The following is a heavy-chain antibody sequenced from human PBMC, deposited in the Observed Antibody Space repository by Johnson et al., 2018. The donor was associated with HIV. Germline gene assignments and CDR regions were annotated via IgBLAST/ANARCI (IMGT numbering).Heavy chain of an antibody. D-gene: IGHD1/OR15-1a*01. CDR3: ARGGLGFQNIHDPLDI. Sequence: VQLVESGGGLVQPGRSLRLSCVASGFIFDDYAMHWVRQAPGKGLEWVSGINWNGDRTGYADSVKGRFTISRDNAKNSLYLQMNSLRDEDTALYYCARGGLGFQNIHDPLDIWGQGTMVTVSS. J-gene: IGHJ3*02. V-gene: IGHV3-20*04. CDR2: INWNGDRT. CDR1: GFIFDDYA.